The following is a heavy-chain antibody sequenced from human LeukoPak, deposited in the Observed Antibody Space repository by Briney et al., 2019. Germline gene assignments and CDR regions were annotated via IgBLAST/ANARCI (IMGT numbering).Heavy chain of an antibody. J-gene: IGHJ4*02. Sequence: PGGSLRLSCAASGFTFANYGMSWVRQAPGKGLEWVSAISDSGGSTYYADSVKGRFTISRDNSKNTLYLQMNSLRAEDTAVYYCAKDTAVAGYFDYWGQGTLVTVSS. CDR2: ISDSGGST. V-gene: IGHV3-23*01. CDR3: AKDTAVAGYFDY. CDR1: GFTFANYG. D-gene: IGHD6-19*01.